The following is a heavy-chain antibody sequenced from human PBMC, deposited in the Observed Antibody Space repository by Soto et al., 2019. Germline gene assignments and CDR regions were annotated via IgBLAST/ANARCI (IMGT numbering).Heavy chain of an antibody. CDR2: ISTSSTYI. CDR1: GFTLSAYS. CDR3: ATLGPARLLAS. Sequence: GGSLRLSCAASGFTLSAYSMNWVRQTPGKGLEWVSSISTSSTYIHYADSVKGRFTISRDNSKNTLYLQMNSLRAEDTAVYYCATLGPARLLASWGQGTLVTVSS. D-gene: IGHD1-26*01. V-gene: IGHV3-21*04. J-gene: IGHJ4*02.